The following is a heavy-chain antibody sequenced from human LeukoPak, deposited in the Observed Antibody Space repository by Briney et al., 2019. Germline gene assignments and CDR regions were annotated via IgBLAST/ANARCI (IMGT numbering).Heavy chain of an antibody. J-gene: IGHJ5*02. D-gene: IGHD4-17*01. Sequence: GASVKVSCKASGYTFTSYDINWVRQATGQGLAWMGWMNPNSGNTGYAQKFQGRVTMTRNTSISTAYMELSSLRSEDTAVYYCARGEDGVTTDNWFDPWGQGTLVTVSS. CDR1: GYTFTSYD. CDR2: MNPNSGNT. CDR3: ARGEDGVTTDNWFDP. V-gene: IGHV1-8*01.